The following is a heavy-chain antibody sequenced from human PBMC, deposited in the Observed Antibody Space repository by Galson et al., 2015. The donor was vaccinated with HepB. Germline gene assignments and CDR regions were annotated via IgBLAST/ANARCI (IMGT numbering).Heavy chain of an antibody. CDR1: GFTFRSYS. V-gene: IGHV3-21*06. Sequence: LRLSCAASGFTFRSYSMNWVRQAPGKGLEWVASISSSSRDIHYTDSVKGRFTISRDNAKNSLYLQVSSLRAEDTAVYYCARDSLNFDYWGQGTLVTVSS. CDR2: ISSSSRDI. CDR3: ARDSLNFDY. J-gene: IGHJ4*02.